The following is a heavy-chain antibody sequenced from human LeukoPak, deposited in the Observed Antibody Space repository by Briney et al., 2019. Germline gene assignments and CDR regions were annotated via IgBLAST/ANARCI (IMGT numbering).Heavy chain of an antibody. CDR2: ISSSSSYI. CDR1: GFTFSSYS. Sequence: GGSLRLSCAASGFTFSSYSMNWVRQAPGKGLEWVSSISSSSSYIYYADSVKGRFTISRDNAKNSLYLQMNSLRAEDTAVYYCARDQGAVDMDAFDIWGQGTMVTVSS. J-gene: IGHJ3*02. CDR3: ARDQGAVDMDAFDI. D-gene: IGHD5-12*01. V-gene: IGHV3-21*01.